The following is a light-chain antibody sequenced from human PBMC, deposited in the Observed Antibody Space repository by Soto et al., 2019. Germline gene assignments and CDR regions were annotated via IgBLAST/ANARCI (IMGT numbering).Light chain of an antibody. CDR2: NAS. Sequence: EIVLTQSPGTLSLSPGERATXSXRXSQSVTNFLAWYQQKPGQSPSLLIYNASHRATGIPARFSGSGSGTDFTLTISSLEPEDFAVYYCQQRYRWPETFGQGTKVEIK. V-gene: IGKV3-11*01. CDR1: QSVTNF. J-gene: IGKJ1*01. CDR3: QQRYRWPET.